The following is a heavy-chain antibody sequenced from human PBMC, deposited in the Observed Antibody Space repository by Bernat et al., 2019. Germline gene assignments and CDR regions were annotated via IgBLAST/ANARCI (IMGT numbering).Heavy chain of an antibody. CDR3: ARTVRGTVTTANWIDP. D-gene: IGHD4-17*01. CDR2: VCYTGDT. Sequence: QLQLQESGPGLVKPSETLSLTCTVSGGSISSSDYCWGWFRQPPGKGLEWTGSVCYTGDTYHNPSLKSRVTTSADTSKNQFSLRLSSVTAADTAVYFCARTVRGTVTTANWIDPWGQGTLVTVSS. V-gene: IGHV4-39*01. CDR1: GGSISSSDYC. J-gene: IGHJ5*02.